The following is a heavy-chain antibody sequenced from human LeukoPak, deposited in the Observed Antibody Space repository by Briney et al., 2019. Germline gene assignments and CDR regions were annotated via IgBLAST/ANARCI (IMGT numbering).Heavy chain of an antibody. Sequence: ASVKVSCKASGYTFTSYDINWVRQATGQGLEWMGWMNPNRGNTGYAQKFQGRVTMTRNTSISTAYMELSSLRSEDTAVYYCARDFGYYDSSGYYYSYWYFDLWGRGTLVTVSS. J-gene: IGHJ2*01. V-gene: IGHV1-8*01. CDR1: GYTFTSYD. CDR2: MNPNRGNT. CDR3: ARDFGYYDSSGYYYSYWYFDL. D-gene: IGHD3-22*01.